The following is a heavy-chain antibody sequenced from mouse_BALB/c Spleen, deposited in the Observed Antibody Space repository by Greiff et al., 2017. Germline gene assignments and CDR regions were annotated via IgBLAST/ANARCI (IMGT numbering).Heavy chain of an antibody. CDR1: GYTFTDYN. CDR3: ARAMITRGAWFAY. J-gene: IGHJ3*01. V-gene: IGHV1S29*02. Sequence: EVQLQQSGPELVKPGASVKISCKASGYTFTDYNMHWVKQSHGKSLEWIGYIYPYNGGTGYNQKFKSKATLTVDNSSSTAYMELRSLTSEDSAVYYCARAMITRGAWFAYWGQGTLVTVSA. D-gene: IGHD2-4*01. CDR2: IYPYNGGT.